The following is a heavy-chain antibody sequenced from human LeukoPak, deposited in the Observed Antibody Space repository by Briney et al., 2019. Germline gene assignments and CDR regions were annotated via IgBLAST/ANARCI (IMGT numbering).Heavy chain of an antibody. V-gene: IGHV3-13*01. Sequence: GGSLRLSCAASGFTFSSYEMHWVRQGTGKGLEWVSAIGDAGDTYYAGSVKGRFTISRENAKNSLYLQMNSLRAGDTAVYYCAREGEAGTGAYDIWGQGTMVTVSS. CDR3: AREGEAGTGAYDI. J-gene: IGHJ3*02. D-gene: IGHD6-19*01. CDR2: IGDAGDT. CDR1: GFTFSSYE.